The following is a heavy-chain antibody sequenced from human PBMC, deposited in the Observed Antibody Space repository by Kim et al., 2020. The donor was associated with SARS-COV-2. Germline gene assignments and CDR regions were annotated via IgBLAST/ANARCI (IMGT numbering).Heavy chain of an antibody. CDR1: GFTFSSYG. J-gene: IGHJ4*02. D-gene: IGHD6-13*01. Sequence: GGSLRLSCAASGFTFSSYGMHWVRQAPGKGLEWVAVISYDGSNKYYADSVKGRFTISRDNSKNTLYLQMNSLRAEDTAVYYCAKESSWALDYWGQGTLVTVSS. CDR3: AKESSWALDY. CDR2: ISYDGSNK. V-gene: IGHV3-30*18.